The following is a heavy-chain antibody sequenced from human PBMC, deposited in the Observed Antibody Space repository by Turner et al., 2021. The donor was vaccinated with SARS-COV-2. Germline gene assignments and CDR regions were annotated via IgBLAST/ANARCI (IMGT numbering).Heavy chain of an antibody. CDR3: ARRSEGYYGSGSHWFDP. V-gene: IGHV4-39*01. Sequence: QLQLQESGPGLVKPSETLSLTCTVSGGSNSRSPYYWGWIRQPPGKGLVWIGSIYYSGSTYYNPSLKSRVTISVDTSKNQFSLKLSSVTAADPAVYYCARRSEGYYGSGSHWFDPWGQGTLVTVSS. D-gene: IGHD3-10*01. CDR1: GGSNSRSPYY. CDR2: IYYSGST. J-gene: IGHJ5*02.